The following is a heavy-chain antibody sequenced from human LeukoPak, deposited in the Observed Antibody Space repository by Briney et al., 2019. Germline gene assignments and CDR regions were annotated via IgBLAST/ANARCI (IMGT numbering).Heavy chain of an antibody. CDR3: ARDGIVVVPAALSCFDY. J-gene: IGHJ4*02. D-gene: IGHD2-2*01. CDR1: GGSISSNY. Sequence: SETLSLTCTVSGGSISSNYWSWIRQPAGKGLEWIGRIYTSGSTNYNPSLKSRVTMSVDTSKNHFSLKLSSVTAADTAVYYCARDGIVVVPAALSCFDYWGQGTLVTVSS. CDR2: IYTSGST. V-gene: IGHV4-4*07.